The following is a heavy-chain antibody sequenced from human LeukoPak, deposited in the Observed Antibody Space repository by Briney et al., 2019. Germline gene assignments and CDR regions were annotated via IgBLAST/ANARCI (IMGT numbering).Heavy chain of an antibody. V-gene: IGHV3-49*04. J-gene: IGHJ6*02. CDR1: GFTFGDHA. CDR3: TRDSSEHDYGDYVPKPVRSGYYYYGMDV. Sequence: PGGSLRLSCTASGFTFGDHAMSWVRQAPGKGLEWVGFIRSKAYGGTTEYAASVKGRFTIPRDDSKSIAYLQMNSLKTEDTAVYYCTRDSSEHDYGDYVPKPVRSGYYYYGMDVWGQGTTVTVSS. D-gene: IGHD4-17*01. CDR2: IRSKAYGGTT.